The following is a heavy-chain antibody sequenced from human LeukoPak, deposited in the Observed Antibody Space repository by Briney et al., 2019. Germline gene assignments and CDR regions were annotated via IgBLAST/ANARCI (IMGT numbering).Heavy chain of an antibody. Sequence: GGSLRLSCAASGFTVSSYGMNWVRQAPGKGLEWVSYISTSSGIIYYADSVKGRFTISRDNAKNSLYLQMISLRAEDTAVYYCARGVNWSNNWFDPWGQGTLVTVSS. CDR1: GFTVSSYG. V-gene: IGHV3-48*04. D-gene: IGHD3-3*01. J-gene: IGHJ5*02. CDR3: ARGVNWSNNWFDP. CDR2: ISTSSGII.